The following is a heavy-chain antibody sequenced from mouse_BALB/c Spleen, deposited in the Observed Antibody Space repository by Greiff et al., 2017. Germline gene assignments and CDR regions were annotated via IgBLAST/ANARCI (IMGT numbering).Heavy chain of an antibody. D-gene: IGHD1-1*02. J-gene: IGHJ4*01. CDR1: GFTFSDYY. CDR2: ISDGGSYT. CDR3: ARGGHYDAMDY. V-gene: IGHV5-4*02. Sequence: VESGGGLVKPGGSPKLSCAASGFTFSDYYMYWVRQTPEKRLEWVATISDGGSYTYYPDSVKGRFTISRDNAKNNLYLQMSSLKSEDTAMYYCARGGHYDAMDYWGQGTSVTVSS.